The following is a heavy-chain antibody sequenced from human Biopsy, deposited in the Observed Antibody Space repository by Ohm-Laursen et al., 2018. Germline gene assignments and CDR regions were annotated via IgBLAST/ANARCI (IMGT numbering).Heavy chain of an antibody. CDR3: ARQEFATSPLDY. V-gene: IGHV4-39*01. Sequence: SETLSLTCTASGASIISGGHFWNWIRQHPGKGLEWIGYIYYSGSTYYNPSLKSRVTISTDRSKNQFTLKLTSVTAADTATYYCARQEFATSPLDYWGQGSLVTVSS. J-gene: IGHJ4*02. CDR1: GASIISGGHF. CDR2: IYYSGST. D-gene: IGHD3-10*01.